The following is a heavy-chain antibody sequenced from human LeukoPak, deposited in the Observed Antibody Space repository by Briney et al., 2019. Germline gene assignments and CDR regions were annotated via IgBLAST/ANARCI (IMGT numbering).Heavy chain of an antibody. CDR3: ARVKGSLNYYGSGSYYNSYFDY. CDR1: GYTFTSYA. J-gene: IGHJ4*02. Sequence: ASVKVSCKASGYTFTSYAMHWVRQAPGQRLEWMGWINAGNGNTKYSQKFQGRVTITRDTSASTAYMELSSLRSGDTAVYYCARVKGSLNYYGSGSYYNSYFDYWGQGTLVTVSS. CDR2: INAGNGNT. D-gene: IGHD3-10*01. V-gene: IGHV1-3*01.